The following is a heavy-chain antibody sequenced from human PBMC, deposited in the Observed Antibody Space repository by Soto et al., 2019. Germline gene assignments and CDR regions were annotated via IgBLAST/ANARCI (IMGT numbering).Heavy chain of an antibody. V-gene: IGHV1-69*01. Sequence: QVQLVQSGAEVTKPGSSVTVSCKASGDTFSTYGFDWVRQAPGQRLEWMGGIIPVFGNTNYAQEFQGRVATSADDSTTTVHTQLSSLTSEDTAVYYCTRAGSMQLELRGGWDYWGQGTLVTVSS. CDR2: IIPVFGNT. J-gene: IGHJ4*02. CDR3: TRAGSMQLELRGGWDY. CDR1: GDTFSTYG. D-gene: IGHD1-7*01.